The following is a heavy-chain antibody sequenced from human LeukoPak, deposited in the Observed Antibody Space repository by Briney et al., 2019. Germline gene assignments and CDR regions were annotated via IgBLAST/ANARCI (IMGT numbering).Heavy chain of an antibody. V-gene: IGHV3-9*01. CDR1: GFTFDDYA. Sequence: PGGSLRLSCAASGFTFDDYAMHWVRQVPGKGLRWISGINWNSGSIGYADSVKGRFTISRDNAKNTLYLQMNSLRAEDTAVYYCARQYYHDSSGYPFDYWGQGTLVTVSS. CDR2: INWNSGSI. J-gene: IGHJ4*02. CDR3: ARQYYHDSSGYPFDY. D-gene: IGHD3-22*01.